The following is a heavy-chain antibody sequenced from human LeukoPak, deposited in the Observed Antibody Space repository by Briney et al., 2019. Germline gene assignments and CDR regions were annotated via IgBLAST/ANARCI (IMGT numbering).Heavy chain of an antibody. V-gene: IGHV1-69*13. D-gene: IGHD6-13*01. J-gene: IGHJ4*02. CDR1: GYTFTGYY. CDR3: ARGYSSSWYADY. Sequence: GASVKVSCKASGYTFTGYYMHWVRQAPGQGLEWMGGIIPIFGTANYAQKFQGRVTITADESTSTAYMELSSLRSEDTAVYYCARGYSSSWYADYWGQGTLVTVSS. CDR2: IIPIFGTA.